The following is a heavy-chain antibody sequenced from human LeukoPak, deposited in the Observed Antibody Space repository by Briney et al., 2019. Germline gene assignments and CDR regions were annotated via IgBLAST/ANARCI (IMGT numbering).Heavy chain of an antibody. Sequence: SETLSLTCTVSGGSISSGDYYWSWIRQPPGKGLEWIGYIYYSGSTYCNPSLKSRVTISIDTSKNQFSLKLSSVTAADTAVYYCARARTVTTGQYWYFDLWGRGTLVTVSS. CDR1: GGSISSGDYY. D-gene: IGHD4-17*01. V-gene: IGHV4-30-4*01. CDR2: IYYSGST. CDR3: ARARTVTTGQYWYFDL. J-gene: IGHJ2*01.